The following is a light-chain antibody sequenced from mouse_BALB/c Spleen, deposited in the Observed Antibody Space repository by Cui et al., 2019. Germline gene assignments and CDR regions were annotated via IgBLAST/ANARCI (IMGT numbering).Light chain of an antibody. CDR3: HQWSSYPWT. Sequence: QLVPTQSPAIISASLGEEITLTCSASSSVSYMHWYQQKSGTSPKLLIYSTSNLASGVPSRFSGSGSGTFYSLTISSVEAEDAADYYCHQWSSYPWTFGGGTKLEIK. CDR1: SSVSY. CDR2: STS. V-gene: IGKV4-80*01. J-gene: IGKJ1*01.